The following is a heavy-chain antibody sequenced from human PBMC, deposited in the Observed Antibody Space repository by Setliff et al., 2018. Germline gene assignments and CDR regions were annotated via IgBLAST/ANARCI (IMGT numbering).Heavy chain of an antibody. CDR3: ARSPSGSGWYDFDY. V-gene: IGHV3-48*01. CDR2: ISSSSSTI. J-gene: IGHJ4*02. CDR1: GFTFSSYS. D-gene: IGHD6-19*01. Sequence: GGSLRLSCAASGFTFSSYSMNWVRQAPGKGLEWVSYISSSSSTIYYADSVKGRFTISRDNAKNSLYLQMNSLRAEDTAVYYCARSPSGSGWYDFDYWGQGTLVTVSS.